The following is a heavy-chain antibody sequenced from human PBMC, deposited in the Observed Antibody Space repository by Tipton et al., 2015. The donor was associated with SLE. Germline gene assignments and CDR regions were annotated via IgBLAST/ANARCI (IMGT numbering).Heavy chain of an antibody. D-gene: IGHD6-19*01. V-gene: IGHV3-23*03. Sequence: SLRLSCEGSGFLLKNYAMAWVRQAPGKGLEWVSIRDTRTYYADSVRGRFTISRDDSKNTVFLQMNNLRVEDTAVYYCAKPLRAMAGELHSWGQGTLVTVS. J-gene: IGHJ4*02. CDR1: GFLLKNYA. CDR2: RDTRT. CDR3: AKPLRAMAGELHS.